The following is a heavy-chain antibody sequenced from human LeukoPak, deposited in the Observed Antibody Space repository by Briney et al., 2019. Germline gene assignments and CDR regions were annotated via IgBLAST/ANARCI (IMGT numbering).Heavy chain of an antibody. J-gene: IGHJ6*02. Sequence: ASVKVSCKASGYTFTSYDINWVRQASGQWLEWMGWMNPNSGNTGYAQKFQGRVTMTTDTSTSTAYMELRSLRSDDTAVYYCAKDSSGWYLAPYYYYGMDVWGQGTTVTVSS. V-gene: IGHV1-8*02. D-gene: IGHD6-19*01. CDR3: AKDSSGWYLAPYYYYGMDV. CDR2: MNPNSGNT. CDR1: GYTFTSYD.